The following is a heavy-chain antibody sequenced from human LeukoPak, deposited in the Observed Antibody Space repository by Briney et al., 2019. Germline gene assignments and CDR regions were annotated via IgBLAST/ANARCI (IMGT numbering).Heavy chain of an antibody. Sequence: GGSLRLSCATSDFPVSDNYMSWVRQAPGRGLEWDSVISNDGVTDYADSVKGRFTISRDDSNDTVFLQMSSLRPEDTAVYYCGGSGSYYTPSYYWGQGTLVTVSS. CDR3: GGSGSYYTPSYY. CDR2: ISNDGVT. D-gene: IGHD3-10*01. CDR1: DFPVSDNY. J-gene: IGHJ4*02. V-gene: IGHV3-53*01.